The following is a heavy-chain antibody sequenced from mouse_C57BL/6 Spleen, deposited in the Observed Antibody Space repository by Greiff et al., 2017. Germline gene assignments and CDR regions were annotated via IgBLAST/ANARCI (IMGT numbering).Heavy chain of an antibody. CDR1: GFNIKDYY. CDR2: IDPEDGET. J-gene: IGHJ4*01. Sequence: EVKLQESGAELVKPGASVTLSCTASGFNIKDYYMHWVKQRTEQGLEWIGRIDPEDGETKYAPKFQGKATITADTSSNTAYLPLSSLTSEDAAVYYAARERDAMDYWGQGTSVTVSS. V-gene: IGHV14-2*01. CDR3: ARERDAMDY.